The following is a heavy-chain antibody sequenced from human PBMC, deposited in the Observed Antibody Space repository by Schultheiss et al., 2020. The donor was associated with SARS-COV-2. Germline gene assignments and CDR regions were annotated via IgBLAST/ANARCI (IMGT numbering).Heavy chain of an antibody. Sequence: SETLSLTCAVYGGSFSGYYWSWIRQPPGKGLEWIGEINHSGSTYYNPSLKSRVTISVDTSKNQFSLKLSSVTAADTAVYYCASGESIDYWGQGTLVTVSS. CDR1: GGSFSGYY. V-gene: IGHV4-34*01. J-gene: IGHJ4*02. CDR2: INHSGST. CDR3: ASGESIDY.